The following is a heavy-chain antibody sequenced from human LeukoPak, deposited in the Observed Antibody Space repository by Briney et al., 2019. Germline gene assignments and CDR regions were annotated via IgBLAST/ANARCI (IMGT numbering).Heavy chain of an antibody. CDR1: GFTFSSYE. J-gene: IGHJ4*02. CDR3: ARGFLDSGEFDY. CDR2: ISSSGSTI. V-gene: IGHV3-48*03. D-gene: IGHD1-26*01. Sequence: PGGSLRLSCAASGFTFSSYEMNWVRQAPGKGLEWVSYISSSGSTIYYADSVEGRFTISRDNAKNSLYLQMNSLRAEDTAVYYCARGFLDSGEFDYWGQGTLVTVSS.